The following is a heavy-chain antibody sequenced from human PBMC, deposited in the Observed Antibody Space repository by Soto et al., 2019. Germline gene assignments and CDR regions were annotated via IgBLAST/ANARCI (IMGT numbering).Heavy chain of an antibody. J-gene: IGHJ6*02. V-gene: IGHV4-31*03. CDR3: AREPIVAEAGYYYYYGMDV. Sequence: PSETLSLTCTVSGGAIVSGGYYWIGMRQRPGKGLELIGYIYYSGSTYYNPSLKSRVTISVDTSKNQFSLKLSSVTAADTAVYYCAREPIVAEAGYYYYYGMDVWGQGTTVTVSS. CDR2: IYYSGST. CDR1: GGAIVSGGYY. D-gene: IGHD5-12*01.